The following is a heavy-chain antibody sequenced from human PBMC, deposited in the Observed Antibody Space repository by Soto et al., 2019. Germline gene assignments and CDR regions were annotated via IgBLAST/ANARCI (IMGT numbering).Heavy chain of an antibody. Sequence: QVPLVESGGGVVQPGRSLRLSCAASGFTFSSYGMHWVRQAPGMGLEWVAVISYDGSNKYYADSVKGRFTISRDNSKNTLYLQMNSLRAEDTAVYYCAKGLWGLRQHYYYYGMDVWGQGTTVTVSS. D-gene: IGHD3-16*01. CDR1: GFTFSSYG. J-gene: IGHJ6*02. V-gene: IGHV3-30*18. CDR2: ISYDGSNK. CDR3: AKGLWGLRQHYYYYGMDV.